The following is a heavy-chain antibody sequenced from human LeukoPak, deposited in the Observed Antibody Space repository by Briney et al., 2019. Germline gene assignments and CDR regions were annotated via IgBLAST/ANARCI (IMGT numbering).Heavy chain of an antibody. D-gene: IGHD4-17*01. CDR1: GFTVSSNS. V-gene: IGHV3-53*01. CDR2: VYSGGNT. Sequence: GGSLRLSCTVSGFTVSSNSMSWVPQAPGKGLEWVSFVYSGGNTHYSDSVKGRFTISRDNSKNTLYLQMNSLRADDTAVYYCARRAGEYSHPYDYWGQGALVTVS. J-gene: IGHJ4*02. CDR3: ARRAGEYSHPYDY.